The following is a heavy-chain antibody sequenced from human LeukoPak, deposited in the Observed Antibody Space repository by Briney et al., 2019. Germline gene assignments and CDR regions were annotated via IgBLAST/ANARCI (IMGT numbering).Heavy chain of an antibody. CDR3: ARDSSGYDRYFDY. J-gene: IGHJ4*02. D-gene: IGHD3-22*01. CDR2: ISSRSATI. Sequence: GGSLRLSCAASGFTFSSYSMNWVGQAPGKGLEWVSYISSRSATIYYADSVKGRFTISRDNSKNTLYLQMNSLRAEDTAVYYCARDSSGYDRYFDYWGQGTLVTVSS. V-gene: IGHV3-48*01. CDR1: GFTFSSYS.